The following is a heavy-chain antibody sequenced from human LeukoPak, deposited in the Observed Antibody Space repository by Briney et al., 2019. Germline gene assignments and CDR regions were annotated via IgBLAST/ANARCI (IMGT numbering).Heavy chain of an antibody. V-gene: IGHV4-59*08. CDR1: GGSISSYY. Sequence: SETLSLTCTVSGGSISSYYWSWIRQPPGKGLEWIGYIYYSGNTNYNPSLKSRVTISVDTSKNQFSLKLSSVTAADTAVYYCARRMGGDYGHWFDPWGQGTLVTVSS. CDR2: IYYSGNT. D-gene: IGHD4-17*01. J-gene: IGHJ5*02. CDR3: ARRMGGDYGHWFDP.